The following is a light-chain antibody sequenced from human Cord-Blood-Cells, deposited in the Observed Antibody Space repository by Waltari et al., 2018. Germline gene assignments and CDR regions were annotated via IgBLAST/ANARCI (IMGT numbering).Light chain of an antibody. CDR1: QSVSSSY. CDR2: GAS. J-gene: IGKJ4*01. CDR3: QQYGSSPQGT. V-gene: IGKV3-20*01. Sequence: MVLTQSPGTLSLSPGARATLSCRASQSVSSSYLAWYQQKPGQAPRLLIYGASSRATGIPDRFSGSGSGTEFTLTISRLEPEDFAVYYCQQYGSSPQGTFGGGTKVEIK.